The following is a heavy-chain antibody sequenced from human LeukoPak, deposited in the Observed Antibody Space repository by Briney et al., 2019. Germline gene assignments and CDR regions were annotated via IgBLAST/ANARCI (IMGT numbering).Heavy chain of an antibody. J-gene: IGHJ3*02. CDR3: ARADLVSPYYYDSSGYQPDAFDI. Sequence: SETLSLTCTVSGGSISSYYWSWIRQPPGKELEWIGYIYYSGSTNYNPPLKSRVTISVDTSKNQFSLKLSSVTAADTAVYYCARADLVSPYYYDSSGYQPDAFDIWGQGTMVTVSS. D-gene: IGHD3-22*01. CDR2: IYYSGST. CDR1: GGSISSYY. V-gene: IGHV4-59*01.